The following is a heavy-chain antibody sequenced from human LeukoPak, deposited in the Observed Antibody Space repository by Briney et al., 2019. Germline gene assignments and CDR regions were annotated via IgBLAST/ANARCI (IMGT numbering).Heavy chain of an antibody. Sequence: PGGSLRLSCAASGFTFSSYAMSWVRQAPGKGLEWVSSISSSSSYIYYADSVKGRFTISRDNAKNSLYLQMNSLRAEDTAVYYCARSNGLGQLLYHYYYYMDVWGKGTTVTVSS. CDR3: ARSNGLGQLLYHYYYYMDV. CDR2: ISSSSSYI. J-gene: IGHJ6*03. V-gene: IGHV3-21*01. D-gene: IGHD2-2*02. CDR1: GFTFSSYA.